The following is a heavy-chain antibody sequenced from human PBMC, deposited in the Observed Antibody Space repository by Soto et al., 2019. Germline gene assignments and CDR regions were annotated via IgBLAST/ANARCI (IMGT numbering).Heavy chain of an antibody. CDR2: ISPYNGNT. J-gene: IGHJ5*02. V-gene: IGHV1-18*04. Sequence: QIQLVQSAAEVKKPGASVKVSCKTSGYTFVSYGISWVRQAPGQGLEWMGWISPYNGNTNFAQRFGYSVTLSTSNYTDIVYMLLGRRKCVYKAVYDCARKQKILDSSGYCDHWGQGTMITVSS. CDR3: ARKQKILDSSGYCDH. D-gene: IGHD3-22*01. CDR1: GYTFVSYG.